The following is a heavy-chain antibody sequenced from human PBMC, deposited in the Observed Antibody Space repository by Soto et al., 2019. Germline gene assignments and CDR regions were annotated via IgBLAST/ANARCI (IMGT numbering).Heavy chain of an antibody. CDR2: ISDDGSNK. Sequence: QVQLVESGGGVVQPGRSLRLSCAASGFTFSNYGMHWVRQAPGKGLEWVAFISDDGSNKYYADSMKGRFTMSRDNSKRTLYLQMSSLRGEDTAVYYCTKRRNVLRSLEWSSGMEVWGQGTTVTVSS. V-gene: IGHV3-30*18. CDR3: TKRRNVLRSLEWSSGMEV. J-gene: IGHJ6*02. D-gene: IGHD3-3*01. CDR1: GFTFSNYG.